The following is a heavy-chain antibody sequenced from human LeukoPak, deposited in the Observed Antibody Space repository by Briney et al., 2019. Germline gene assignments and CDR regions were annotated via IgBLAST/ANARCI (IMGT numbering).Heavy chain of an antibody. CDR3: ARDSSSGLDY. D-gene: IGHD6-6*01. J-gene: IGHJ4*02. CDR1: GGSFSGYY. V-gene: IGHV4-34*01. Sequence: SETLSLTCAVYGGSFSGYYWSWIRQPRGKGLEWIGEINHSGSTNYNPSLKSRVTISVDTSKNQFSLKLSSVTAADTAVYYCARDSSSGLDYWGQGTLVTVSS. CDR2: INHSGST.